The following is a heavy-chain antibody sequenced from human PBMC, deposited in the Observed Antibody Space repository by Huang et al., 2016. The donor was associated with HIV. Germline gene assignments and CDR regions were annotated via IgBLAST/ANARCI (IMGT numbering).Heavy chain of an antibody. CDR2: IIPVCGTT. J-gene: IGHJ4*02. CDR1: GGTFSNYG. Sequence: QVQLVQSGAEVKKPGSTVKVSCKASGGTFSNYGISWVRQATGQGLEWMGGIIPVCGTTTYAQKCQGRVTVTAEESTSTADMELNSLRSEDTAVYYCARQLYDSTGYLLGARLLDWGQGTLVTVSS. CDR3: ARQLYDSTGYLLGARLLD. D-gene: IGHD3-22*01. V-gene: IGHV1-69*12.